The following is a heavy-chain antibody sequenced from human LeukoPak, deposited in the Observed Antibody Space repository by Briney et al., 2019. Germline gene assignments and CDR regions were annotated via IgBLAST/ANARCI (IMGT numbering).Heavy chain of an antibody. J-gene: IGHJ4*02. D-gene: IGHD6-13*01. CDR2: ISSSGSTI. CDR3: ARAPYSSSWYSRVYFDY. V-gene: IGHV3-11*01. Sequence: GGSLRLSCAASGFTFSDYYMSWIRQAPGKGLEWVSYISSSGSTIYYADSVKGRFTISRDNAKNSLYLQMNSLRAEDTAVYYCARAPYSSSWYSRVYFDYWGQGTLVTVSS. CDR1: GFTFSDYY.